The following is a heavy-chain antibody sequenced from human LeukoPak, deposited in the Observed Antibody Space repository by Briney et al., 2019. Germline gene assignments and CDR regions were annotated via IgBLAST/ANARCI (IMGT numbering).Heavy chain of an antibody. D-gene: IGHD3-22*01. CDR2: IYTSGST. J-gene: IGHJ4*02. CDR1: GGSISSYS. Sequence: PSETLSLTXTVSGGSISSYSWSWIRQPAGKGLEWIGRIYTSGSTNYNPSLMSRVTMSVDTSKNQFSLKLNSVTAADTAVYYCARSRPTYYYDSSPLYYFEYWGQGTLVTVSS. CDR3: ARSRPTYYYDSSPLYYFEY. V-gene: IGHV4-4*07.